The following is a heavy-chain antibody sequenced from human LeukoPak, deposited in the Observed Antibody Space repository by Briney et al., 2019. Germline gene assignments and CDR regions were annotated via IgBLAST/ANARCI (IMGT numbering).Heavy chain of an antibody. Sequence: SETLSLTCTVSGGSISSYYWSWIRQPPGKGLEWIGYIYYSGSTNYNPSLKSRVTISVDTSKNQFSLKLGSVTAADTAVYYCARAGGWFRGNWFDPWGQGTLVTVSS. CDR2: IYYSGST. CDR1: GGSISSYY. D-gene: IGHD3-10*01. CDR3: ARAGGWFRGNWFDP. J-gene: IGHJ5*02. V-gene: IGHV4-59*01.